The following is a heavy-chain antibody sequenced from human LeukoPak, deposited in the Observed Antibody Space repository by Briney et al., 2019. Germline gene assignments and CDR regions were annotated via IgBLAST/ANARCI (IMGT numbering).Heavy chain of an antibody. V-gene: IGHV4-59*01. CDR3: ARSYDFWSGYDFDY. Sequence: SETLSLTCTVSGGSISSYYWSWIRQPPGKGLEWIGYIYYSGSTNYNSSLKSRVTISVDTSKNQFSLKLSSVTAADTAVYYCARSYDFWSGYDFDYWGQGTLVTVSS. J-gene: IGHJ4*02. CDR2: IYYSGST. CDR1: GGSISSYY. D-gene: IGHD3-3*01.